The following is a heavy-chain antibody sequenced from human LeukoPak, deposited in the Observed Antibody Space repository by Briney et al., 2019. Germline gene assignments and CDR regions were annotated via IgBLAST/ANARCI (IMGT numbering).Heavy chain of an antibody. J-gene: IGHJ4*02. D-gene: IGHD2-2*01. V-gene: IGHV4-39*01. CDR1: GGSISSSSYY. Sequence: SETLSLTCTVSGGSISSSSYYWGWIRQPPGKGLEWIGSIYYSGSTYYNPSLKSRVTISVDTSKNQFSLKLSSVTAADTAVYYCASRAAIVNYFDYWGQGTLVTVSS. CDR2: IYYSGST. CDR3: ASRAAIVNYFDY.